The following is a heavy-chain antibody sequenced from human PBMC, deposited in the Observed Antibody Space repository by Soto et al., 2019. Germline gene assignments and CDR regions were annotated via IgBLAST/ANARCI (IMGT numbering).Heavy chain of an antibody. D-gene: IGHD6-13*01. J-gene: IGHJ6*02. Sequence: QVQLVQSGAEVKKPGSSVKVSCKASGGTFSSYAISWVRQAPGQGLEWMGGIIPIFGTANYAQKFQGRVRITADESTTTAYMELSSLRSEDTAVYYCARVTFIRAAAAPYFYYYYGMDVWGQGTTVTVSS. CDR2: IIPIFGTA. CDR1: GGTFSSYA. CDR3: ARVTFIRAAAAPYFYYYYGMDV. V-gene: IGHV1-69*01.